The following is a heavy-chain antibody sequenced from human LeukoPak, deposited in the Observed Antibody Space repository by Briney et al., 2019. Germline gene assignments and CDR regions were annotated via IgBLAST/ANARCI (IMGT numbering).Heavy chain of an antibody. V-gene: IGHV4-34*01. CDR1: GGSFSGYY. Sequence: SETLSLTCAVYGGSFSGYYWSWIRQPPGKGLEWIGEINHSGSTNYNPSLKSRVTISVDTSKNQFSLKLSSVTAADTAVYYCARGGGSYHNPPFDYWGQGTLVTVSS. CDR2: INHSGST. D-gene: IGHD1-26*01. J-gene: IGHJ4*02. CDR3: ARGGGSYHNPPFDY.